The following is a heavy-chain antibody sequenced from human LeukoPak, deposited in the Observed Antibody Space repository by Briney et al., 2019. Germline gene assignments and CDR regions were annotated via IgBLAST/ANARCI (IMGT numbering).Heavy chain of an antibody. D-gene: IGHD3-10*01. V-gene: IGHV4-31*03. CDR3: ARVWDYYGSGSYYNVWFDP. CDR1: GGSISSGGYY. J-gene: IGHJ5*02. CDR2: IYYSGST. Sequence: SQTLSLTCTVSGGSISSGGYYWRWIRQHPGKGLEWIGYIYYSGSTYYNPSLKSRVTISVDTSKNQFSLKLSSVTAADTAVYYCARVWDYYGSGSYYNVWFDPWGQGTLVTVSS.